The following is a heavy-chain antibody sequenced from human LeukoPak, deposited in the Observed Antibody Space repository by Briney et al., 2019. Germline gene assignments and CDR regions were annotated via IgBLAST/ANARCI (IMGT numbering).Heavy chain of an antibody. CDR3: ARWFGEFWLDH. V-gene: IGHV5-51*01. D-gene: IGHD3-10*01. CDR1: GYRFTSYW. Sequence: GESLKISCKGSGYRFTSYWAGCVRQMPGKGLEWMGIIYPGDSDTRYSPSFQGQVTISANKSISTAYLQCSSLQASDNAMSYCARWFGEFWLDHWGERTLVTVSS. J-gene: IGHJ4*02. CDR2: IYPGDSDT.